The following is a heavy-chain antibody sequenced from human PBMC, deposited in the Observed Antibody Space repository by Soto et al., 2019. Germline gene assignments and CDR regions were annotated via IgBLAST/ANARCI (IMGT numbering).Heavy chain of an antibody. J-gene: IGHJ4*02. CDR2: INPYNGDT. D-gene: IGHD6-19*01. Sequence: QVQLVQSGGEVRKAGASVRVSCKTSGYPFTSYDISWVRQAPGQGLEWMGWINPYNGDTNYTQTFQGRVTMTKDTSTPTVYMELRSLKFDVTAVYFCARDPVAGHFDNWGQGTLVTVSS. CDR1: GYPFTSYD. V-gene: IGHV1-18*04. CDR3: ARDPVAGHFDN.